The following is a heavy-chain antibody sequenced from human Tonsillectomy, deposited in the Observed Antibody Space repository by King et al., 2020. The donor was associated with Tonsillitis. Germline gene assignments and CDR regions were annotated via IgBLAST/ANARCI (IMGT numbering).Heavy chain of an antibody. CDR1: GVIFSSYW. CDR2: IKQDGSMK. J-gene: IGHJ4*02. V-gene: IGHV3-7*01. CDR3: ATYSSSWNGFYY. D-gene: IGHD6-13*01. Sequence: VQLVESGGGLVQPGGSLRLSCAASGVIFSSYWMNWVRQAPGKGLEWVANIKQDGSMKFYVDSVKGRFTISRDDAKNSLYLQMNSLRAEDTAVYYCATYSSSWNGFYYWGQGTLVTVSS.